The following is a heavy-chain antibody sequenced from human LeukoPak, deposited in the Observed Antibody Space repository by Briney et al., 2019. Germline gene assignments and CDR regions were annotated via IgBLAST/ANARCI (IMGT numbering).Heavy chain of an antibody. V-gene: IGHV4-34*01. J-gene: IGHJ1*01. Sequence: SETLSLTCGVYGGSLRGYHWSWIRQSPGRGLEWIGEVDESGNSNYNPSLKGRVTISIDTYENQFSLEVTSVTAADTAIYYCARAEMRLQWKEIDQWGQGTLVTVSS. CDR3: ARAEMRLQWKEIDQ. D-gene: IGHD2-15*01. CDR1: GGSLRGYH. CDR2: VDESGNS.